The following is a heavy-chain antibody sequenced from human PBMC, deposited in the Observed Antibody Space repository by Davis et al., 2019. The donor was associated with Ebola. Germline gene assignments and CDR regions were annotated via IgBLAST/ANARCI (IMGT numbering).Heavy chain of an antibody. CDR2: IIPILGIA. Sequence: SVKVSCKASGGTFSSYTISWVRQAPGQGLEWMGRIIPILGIANYAQKFQGRVTITADKSTSTAYMELSSLRSEDTAVYYCARDHYSNDYYYYGMDVWGQGTTVTVSS. D-gene: IGHD4-11*01. CDR3: ARDHYSNDYYYYGMDV. J-gene: IGHJ6*02. CDR1: GGTFSSYT. V-gene: IGHV1-69*04.